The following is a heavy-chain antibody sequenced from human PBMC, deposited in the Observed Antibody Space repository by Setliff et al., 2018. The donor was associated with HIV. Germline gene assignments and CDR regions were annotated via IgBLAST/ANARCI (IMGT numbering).Heavy chain of an antibody. Sequence: GKGLEYIGSIFFTGNTIYNPSLKARVTLSVDMSKNQVFLRLSSVTAADTAVYYCVRGYCSSTTCYEDYYYMDVWGKGSTVTVSS. CDR3: VRGYCSSTTCYEDYYYMDV. V-gene: IGHV4-59*01. J-gene: IGHJ6*03. D-gene: IGHD2-2*01. CDR2: IFFTGNT.